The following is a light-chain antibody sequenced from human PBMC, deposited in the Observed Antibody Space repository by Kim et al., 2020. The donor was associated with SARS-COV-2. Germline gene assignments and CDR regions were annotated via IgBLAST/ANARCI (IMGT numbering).Light chain of an antibody. V-gene: IGKV1-5*03. CDR2: KAS. CDR1: QSINFW. CDR3: QQYNSYPVT. Sequence: SSVGDRVTITCRASQSINFWLAWYQQKPGKAPNLLIYKASNLESGVPSRFSGSGFGTEFTLTISSLQPDDFATYHCQQYNSYPVTFGGGTKVDIK. J-gene: IGKJ4*01.